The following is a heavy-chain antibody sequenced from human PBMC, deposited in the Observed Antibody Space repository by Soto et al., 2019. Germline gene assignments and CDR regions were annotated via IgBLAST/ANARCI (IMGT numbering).Heavy chain of an antibody. J-gene: IGHJ3*02. D-gene: IGHD1-26*01. CDR3: ARLIVGATRHDAFDI. CDR1: GFTFSSYA. CDR2: ISYDGSNK. V-gene: IGHV3-30-3*01. Sequence: GSLRLSCAASGFTFSSYAMHWVRQAPGKGLEWVAVISYDGSNKYYADSVKGRFTISRDNSKNMLYLQMNSLRAEDTAVYYCARLIVGATRHDAFDIWGQGTMVTVSS.